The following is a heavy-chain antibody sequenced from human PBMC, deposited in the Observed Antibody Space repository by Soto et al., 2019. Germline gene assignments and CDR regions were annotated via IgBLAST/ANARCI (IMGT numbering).Heavy chain of an antibody. CDR1: GFTFSDYY. Sequence: GGSLRLSCAASGFTFSDYYMSWIRQAPGEGLEWVSYISSSGSTIYYADSVKGRFTISRDNAKNSLYLQMNSLRAEDTAVYYWAGEYFDWLPKADYYYGMDVWGQGTTVTVSS. CDR2: ISSSGSTI. D-gene: IGHD3-9*01. V-gene: IGHV3-11*01. CDR3: AGEYFDWLPKADYYYGMDV. J-gene: IGHJ6*02.